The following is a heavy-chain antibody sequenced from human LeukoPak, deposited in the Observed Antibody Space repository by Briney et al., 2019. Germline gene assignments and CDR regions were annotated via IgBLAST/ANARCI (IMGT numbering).Heavy chain of an antibody. Sequence: GGSLRLSCAASGFTFSSYAMSWVRQAPGKGLEWVSAISGSGGSTYYADSVKGRFTISRDNSKNTLYLQMNSLRAEDTAVYYCAKDLGDYGDYRGEFDPWGQGTLVAVSS. J-gene: IGHJ5*02. CDR1: GFTFSSYA. CDR2: ISGSGGST. CDR3: AKDLGDYGDYRGEFDP. V-gene: IGHV3-23*01. D-gene: IGHD4-17*01.